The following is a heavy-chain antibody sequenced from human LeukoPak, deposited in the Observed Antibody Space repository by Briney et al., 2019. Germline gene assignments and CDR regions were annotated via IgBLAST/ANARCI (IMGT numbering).Heavy chain of an antibody. V-gene: IGHV3-23*01. CDR2: ISGSGGST. CDR1: GFTFNNYA. D-gene: IGHD2-15*01. J-gene: IGHJ4*02. Sequence: PGGSLRLSCAASGFTFNNYAMSWVRQAPGKGLEWVSGISGSGGSTYYADSVKGRFAISRDNSKNTLYLQMNSLRAEDTAVYYCAKAPPPYCSGGTCYFDYWGQGTLVTVSS. CDR3: AKAPPPYCSGGTCYFDY.